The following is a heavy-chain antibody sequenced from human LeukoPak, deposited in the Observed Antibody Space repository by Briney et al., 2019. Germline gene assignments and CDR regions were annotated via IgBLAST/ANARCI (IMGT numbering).Heavy chain of an antibody. D-gene: IGHD3-3*01. J-gene: IGHJ4*02. Sequence: GGSLRLSCAASGFTFSIYAMSWVRQAPGKGLEWVSAISDNGGRIYYADSVKGRFTISRDNSKNTLYLQMNSLRAEDTAVYYCAKPRVTDFWSGSTSGGDYWGQGTLVTVSS. CDR3: AKPRVTDFWSGSTSGGDY. CDR2: ISDNGGRI. CDR1: GFTFSIYA. V-gene: IGHV3-23*01.